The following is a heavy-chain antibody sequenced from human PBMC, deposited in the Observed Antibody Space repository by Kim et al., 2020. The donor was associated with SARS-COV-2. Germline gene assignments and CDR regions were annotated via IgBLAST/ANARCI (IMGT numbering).Heavy chain of an antibody. D-gene: IGHD4-17*01. V-gene: IGHV3-23*01. J-gene: IGHJ4*02. Sequence: DSVKGRFTISRDNSKNTLYLQMNSLRAEDTAVYYCAKDPSMTTVTTVPGYWGQGTLVTVSS. CDR3: AKDPSMTTVTTVPGY.